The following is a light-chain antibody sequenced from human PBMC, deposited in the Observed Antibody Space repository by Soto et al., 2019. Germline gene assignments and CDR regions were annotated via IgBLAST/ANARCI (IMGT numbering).Light chain of an antibody. Sequence: QSVLTQPPSASASLGASVKLTCTLSSGHSSYAIAWHQQQPEKGPRYLMKLNSDGSHNKGDGIPDRFSGSSSGTERYLTISSLQSEDEADYYCQTLGNGIQVFGGGTKLTVL. CDR2: LNSDGSH. V-gene: IGLV4-69*02. CDR3: QTLGNGIQV. J-gene: IGLJ2*01. CDR1: SGHSSYA.